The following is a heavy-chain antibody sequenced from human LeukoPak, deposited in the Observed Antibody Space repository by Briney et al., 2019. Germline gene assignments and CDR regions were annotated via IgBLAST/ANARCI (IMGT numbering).Heavy chain of an antibody. J-gene: IGHJ4*02. CDR3: ARTARGYSYGINV. D-gene: IGHD5-18*01. V-gene: IGHV4-34*01. CDR2: INHSGST. CDR1: GGSFSGSY. Sequence: SETLSLTCAVYGGSFSGSYWSWIRQPPGKGREWIGEINHSGSTNYNPSLKSRVTISVDTSKNQFSLKLSAVTAADTAVYYCARTARGYSYGINVWGQGTLVTVSS.